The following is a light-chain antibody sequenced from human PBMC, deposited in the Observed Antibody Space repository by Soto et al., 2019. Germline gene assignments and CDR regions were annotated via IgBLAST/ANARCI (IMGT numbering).Light chain of an antibody. J-gene: IGLJ1*01. CDR3: SSYTTSNTRQIV. V-gene: IGLV2-14*01. CDR2: DVS. Sequence: QSVLNQPASVSGSPGQSITISCTGTSSDVGGYNYVSWYQQHPGKAPNFMIYDVSNRPSGVSNRFSGSKSGNTASLTISGLQAEDEADYYCSSYTTSNTRQIVFGTGTKVTVL. CDR1: SSDVGGYNY.